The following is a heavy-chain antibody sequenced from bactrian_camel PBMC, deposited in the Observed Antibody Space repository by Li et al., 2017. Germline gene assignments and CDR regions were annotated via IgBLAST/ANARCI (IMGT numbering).Heavy chain of an antibody. Sequence: QLVESGGGSVQAGGSLRLSCAVSGYNSRRAYMGWFRQAPGKEREAVASIYTVDGSTYYADSVKGRFTISKDNADNIVYLAMNNLKTEDSSIYYCAAARNSGYWCLDRKPNDYKSWGQGTQVTVS. CDR1: GYNSRRAY. J-gene: IGHJ4*01. V-gene: IGHV3S28*01. D-gene: IGHD3*01. CDR2: IYTVDGST. CDR3: AAARNSGYWCLDRKPNDYKS.